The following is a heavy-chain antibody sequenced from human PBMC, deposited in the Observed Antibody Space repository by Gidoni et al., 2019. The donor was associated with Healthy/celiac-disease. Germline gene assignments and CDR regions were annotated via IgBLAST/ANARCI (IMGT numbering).Heavy chain of an antibody. Sequence: EVQLLESGGGLVQPGGSLRLSCAASGFTFSSYAMSWVRQAPGKGLEWVSAISGSGGSTYYADSVKGRFTISRDNSKNTLYLQMNSLRAEDTAVYYCAKAPIEYSSGWYCFYFDYWGQGTLVTVSS. D-gene: IGHD6-19*01. J-gene: IGHJ4*02. V-gene: IGHV3-23*01. CDR1: GFTFSSYA. CDR2: ISGSGGST. CDR3: AKAPIEYSSGWYCFYFDY.